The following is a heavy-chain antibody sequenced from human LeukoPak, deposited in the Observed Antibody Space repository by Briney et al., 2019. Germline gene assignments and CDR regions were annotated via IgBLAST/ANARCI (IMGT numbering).Heavy chain of an antibody. J-gene: IGHJ4*02. Sequence: ASVKVSCKASGYTFTSYDINWVRQATGQGLEWMGWMNPNSGNTGYAQKFQGRVTITRNTSISPAYMELSSLRSEDTAVYYCARVRYYYDSSLDYWGQGTLVTVSS. CDR3: ARVRYYYDSSLDY. CDR2: MNPNSGNT. D-gene: IGHD3-22*01. CDR1: GYTFTSYD. V-gene: IGHV1-8*03.